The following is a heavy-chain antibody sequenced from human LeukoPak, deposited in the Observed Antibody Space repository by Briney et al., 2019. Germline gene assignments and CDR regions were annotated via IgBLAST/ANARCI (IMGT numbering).Heavy chain of an antibody. CDR1: EFIFRSYG. Sequence: PGRSLRLSCAASEFIFRSYGIHWVRQAPGKGLEWVAVVSYDGNNKYYADSVNGRFTISRDNSKNTLYLQMNSLRAEDTAVYYCARGPNYFDYWGQGALVTVSS. J-gene: IGHJ4*02. CDR3: ARGPNYFDY. V-gene: IGHV3-30*03. CDR2: VSYDGNNK.